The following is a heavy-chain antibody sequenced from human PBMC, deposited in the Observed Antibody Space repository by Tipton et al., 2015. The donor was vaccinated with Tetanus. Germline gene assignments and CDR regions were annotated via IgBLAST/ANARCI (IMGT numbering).Heavy chain of an antibody. CDR3: ARSQRVEDDAGGLDFLTGFYGDYWFDL. CDR2: IYKTGDT. D-gene: IGHD3-9*01. V-gene: IGHV4-59*02. Sequence: TLSLTCTVSGGSVSRSFWGWIRQAPGKGLEWIGNIYKTGDTNYNPSLKSRVTMSVNTSKNQFSLRLSSATAADTALYYCARSQRVEDDAGGLDFLTGFYGDYWFDLWGRGIPVTVSS. CDR1: GGSVSRSF. J-gene: IGHJ5*02.